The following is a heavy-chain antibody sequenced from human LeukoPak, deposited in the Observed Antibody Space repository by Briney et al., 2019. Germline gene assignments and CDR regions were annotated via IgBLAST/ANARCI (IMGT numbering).Heavy chain of an antibody. CDR2: ISYSGYT. CDR1: GGSIRSYY. CDR3: ARGRNDNGGMFFDT. J-gene: IGHJ4*02. V-gene: IGHV4-59*01. Sequence: SETLSLTCTVSGGSIRSYYWSWIRQAPGKGLEWIGFISYSGYTSYSPSLKSRVAISVDTSKSQFSLRLSSLTAADTAIYYCARGRNDNGGMFFDTWAQGTLVTVSS. D-gene: IGHD4-23*01.